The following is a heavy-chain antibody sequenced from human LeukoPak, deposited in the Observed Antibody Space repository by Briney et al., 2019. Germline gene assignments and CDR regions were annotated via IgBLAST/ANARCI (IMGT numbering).Heavy chain of an antibody. CDR1: GGSISSYY. J-gene: IGHJ3*02. CDR3: ARLIPMVRGVMGAFDI. Sequence: SETLSLTCTVSGGSISSYYWGWIRQPPGKGLEWIGSIYYSGSTYYNPSLKSRVTISVDTSKNQFSLKLSSVTAADTAVYYCARLIPMVRGVMGAFDIWGQGTMVTVSS. V-gene: IGHV4-39*01. D-gene: IGHD3-10*01. CDR2: IYYSGST.